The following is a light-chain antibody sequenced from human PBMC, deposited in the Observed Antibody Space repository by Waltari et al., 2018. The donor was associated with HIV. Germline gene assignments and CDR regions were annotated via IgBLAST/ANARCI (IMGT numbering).Light chain of an antibody. J-gene: IGKJ2*01. Sequence: EIVLTQSPGTLSFSPGERATLSCRASQSVTSSHLAWYQQRPGQAPRLLIYGASSRATGIPKRFSGSGSGTEFTLTISRLEPEDFAVYYCHQYAALPRTFGQGTKLEIK. CDR3: HQYAALPRT. CDR2: GAS. CDR1: QSVTSSH. V-gene: IGKV3-20*01.